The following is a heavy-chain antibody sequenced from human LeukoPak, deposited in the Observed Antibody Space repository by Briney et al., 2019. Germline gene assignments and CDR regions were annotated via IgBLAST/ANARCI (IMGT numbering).Heavy chain of an antibody. J-gene: IGHJ3*01. CDR2: IYTTSTT. CDR3: AKVFHD. V-gene: IGHV4-4*07. Sequence: VKGLEWISLIYTTSTTNYNPSLKSRVTMSLDTSKNQFSLKLSSVTAADTAVYYCAKVFHDWGQGTMVTVSS.